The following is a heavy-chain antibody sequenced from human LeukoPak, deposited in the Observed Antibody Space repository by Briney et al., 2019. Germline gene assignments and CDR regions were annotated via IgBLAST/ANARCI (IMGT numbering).Heavy chain of an antibody. V-gene: IGHV3-43D*04. Sequence: GGSLRLSCAASGFTFDDYAMHWVRQAPGKGLEVVSLISWDGVSTYYADSVKGRFTISRDNSKNSLYLHMNSLRAEDTALYYCAKEGSSGYYDYWGQGTLVTVSS. J-gene: IGHJ4*02. D-gene: IGHD3-22*01. CDR3: AKEGSSGYYDY. CDR1: GFTFDDYA. CDR2: ISWDGVST.